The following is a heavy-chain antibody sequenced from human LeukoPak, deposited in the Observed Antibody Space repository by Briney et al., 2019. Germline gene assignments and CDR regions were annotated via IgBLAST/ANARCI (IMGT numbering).Heavy chain of an antibody. CDR2: INHSGST. CDR3: ARGRHCSSTSCYYLANWFDP. Sequence: PSETLSLTCAVYGGSFSGYYWSWMRQPPGKGLEWIGEINHSGSTNYNPSLMSRVTISVDTSKNQFSLMLSSVTAADTAVYYCARGRHCSSTSCYYLANWFDPWGQGTLVTVSS. V-gene: IGHV4-34*01. D-gene: IGHD2-2*01. J-gene: IGHJ5*02. CDR1: GGSFSGYY.